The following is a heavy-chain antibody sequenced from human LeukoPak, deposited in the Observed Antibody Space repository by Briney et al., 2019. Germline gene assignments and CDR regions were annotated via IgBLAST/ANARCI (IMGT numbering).Heavy chain of an antibody. CDR1: GFTFSSYS. J-gene: IGHJ4*02. CDR3: ARKGFDY. V-gene: IGHV3-48*01. CDR2: ISSSSTI. Sequence: SGGSLRLSCAASGFTFSSYSMNWVRQAPGKGLEWVSYISSSSTIYYADSVKGRFTISRDNAKNSLYLQMNSLRAEDTAVYYCARKGFDYWGQGTLVTVSS.